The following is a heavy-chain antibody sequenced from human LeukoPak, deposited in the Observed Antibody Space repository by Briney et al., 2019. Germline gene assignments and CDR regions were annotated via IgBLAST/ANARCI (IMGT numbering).Heavy chain of an antibody. CDR2: IQPHGTII. CDR3: AKDLSWNTADR. Sequence: AGGLLRPSCVGSGITYTVYWMHWFRQAPGKGPVWVSRIQPHGTIIDYADSVKGRFSISRDNAKNLLYLQMNGLRADDTAVYYCAKDLSWNTADRWGQGILVTVSS. V-gene: IGHV3-74*01. CDR1: GITYTVYW. D-gene: IGHD5-18*01. J-gene: IGHJ5*02.